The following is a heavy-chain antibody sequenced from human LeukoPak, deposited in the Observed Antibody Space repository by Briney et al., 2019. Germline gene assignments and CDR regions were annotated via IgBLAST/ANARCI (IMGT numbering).Heavy chain of an antibody. CDR2: IKWNGGST. CDR3: AREYGATIYISPMDY. V-gene: IGHV3-20*04. Sequence: GGSLRLSCAASGFTFDDYGMNWVRLVPGKGLDWVACIKWNGGSTSYADSVKGRFTISRDNAKNSLYLQMNSLRAEDTAVYYSAREYGATIYISPMDYWGQGTLVTVSS. D-gene: IGHD5-12*01. J-gene: IGHJ4*02. CDR1: GFTFDDYG.